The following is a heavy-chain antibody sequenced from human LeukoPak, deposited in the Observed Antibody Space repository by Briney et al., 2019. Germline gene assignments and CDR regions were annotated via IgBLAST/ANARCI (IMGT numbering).Heavy chain of an antibody. J-gene: IGHJ4*02. D-gene: IGHD2-15*01. Sequence: ASVTVSCKASGYTFTNNYMHWVRQAPGQGLEWMGIIHPGDGGTTYAQKFQSRLTMTRDTSTSTVYMELNSLRSEDTAVYYCAREAGSFDYWGQGTLVTVSP. V-gene: IGHV1-46*01. CDR1: GYTFTNNY. CDR3: AREAGSFDY. CDR2: IHPGDGGT.